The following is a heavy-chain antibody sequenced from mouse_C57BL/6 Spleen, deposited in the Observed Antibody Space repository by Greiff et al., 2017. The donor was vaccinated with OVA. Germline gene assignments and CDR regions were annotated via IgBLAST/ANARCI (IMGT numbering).Heavy chain of an antibody. D-gene: IGHD1-1*01. Sequence: LQESGAELVRPGASVTLSCKASGYTFTDYEMHWVKQTPVHGLEWIGAIDPETGGTAYNQKFKGKAILTADKSSSTAYMELRSLTSEDSAVDYCTGGGNGSHWFAYWGQGTLVTVSA. V-gene: IGHV1-15*01. CDR3: TGGGNGSHWFAY. CDR1: GYTFTDYE. J-gene: IGHJ3*01. CDR2: IDPETGGT.